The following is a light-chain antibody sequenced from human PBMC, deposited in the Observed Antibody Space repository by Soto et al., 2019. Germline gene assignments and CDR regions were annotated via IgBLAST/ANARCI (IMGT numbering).Light chain of an antibody. V-gene: IGKV3-15*01. Sequence: EIVLTQSPVTLSLSPGERATLSCRASQSVSSNLAWYQQKPGQAPSLLIYGAFTRATGIPARFSGTGSGTEFTLTISSLQSEDFALYYCQQYNDWPLTFGQGTKV. CDR3: QQYNDWPLT. CDR1: QSVSSN. J-gene: IGKJ1*01. CDR2: GAF.